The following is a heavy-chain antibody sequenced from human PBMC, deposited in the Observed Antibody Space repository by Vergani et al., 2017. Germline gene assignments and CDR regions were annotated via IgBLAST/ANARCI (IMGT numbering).Heavy chain of an antibody. D-gene: IGHD6-6*01. CDR1: GDSVSSNSAA. CDR2: TYYRSKWYN. V-gene: IGHV6-1*01. Sequence: QLQLQESGPGLVKPSETLSLTCAISGDSVSSNSAAWNWIRQSPSRGLEWLGRTYYRSKWYNDYAVSVKSRITINPDTSKNQFSLQLNSVTPEDTAVYYCARDRAPEYSSSSAWFDPWGQGTLVTVSS. CDR3: ARDRAPEYSSSSAWFDP. J-gene: IGHJ5*02.